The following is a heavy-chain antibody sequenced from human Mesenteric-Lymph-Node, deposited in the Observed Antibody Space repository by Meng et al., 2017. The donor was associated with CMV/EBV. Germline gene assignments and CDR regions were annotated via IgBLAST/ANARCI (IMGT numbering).Heavy chain of an antibody. CDR2: IIPLVGTS. D-gene: IGHD6-19*01. CDR3: VIAGQWQSAEYFQH. J-gene: IGHJ1*01. Sequence: KTSGGHFSSSAISWVRQTPGQGLEWMGRIIPLVGTSDHALKFRGRVAITADTSTNTVYMELTSLRSEDTALYYCVIAGQWQSAEYFQHWGQGTLVTVSS. V-gene: IGHV1-69*04. CDR1: GGHFSSSA.